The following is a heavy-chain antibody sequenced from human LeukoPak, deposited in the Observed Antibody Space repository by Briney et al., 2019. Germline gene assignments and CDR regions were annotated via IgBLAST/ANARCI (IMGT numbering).Heavy chain of an antibody. CDR2: ISSTSSTI. D-gene: IGHD2-15*01. CDR3: ATSARTYIGSSLDY. J-gene: IGHJ4*02. CDR1: GFTFSSYS. V-gene: IGHV3-48*04. Sequence: GGSLRLSCAASGFTFSSYSMNWVRQAPGKGLEWVSYISSTSSTIFYADSVKGRFTISRDNAKNTLYLQMNSLRAEDTALYYCATSARTYIGSSLDYWGQGTLVTVSS.